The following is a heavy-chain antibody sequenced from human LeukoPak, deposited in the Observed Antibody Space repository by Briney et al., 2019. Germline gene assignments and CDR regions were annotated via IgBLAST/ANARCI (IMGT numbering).Heavy chain of an antibody. CDR2: INHSGST. J-gene: IGHJ3*02. CDR1: GGSFSGYY. D-gene: IGHD2-2*01. V-gene: IGHV4-34*01. CDR3: ARGANRLYCSSTSSIPRRCGAFDI. Sequence: SETLSLTCAVYGGSFSGYYWSWIRQPPGKGLEWIGEINHSGSTNYNPSLKSRVTISVDTSKNRFSLKLSSVTAADTAVYYCARGANRLYCSSTSSIPRRCGAFDIWGQGTMVTVSS.